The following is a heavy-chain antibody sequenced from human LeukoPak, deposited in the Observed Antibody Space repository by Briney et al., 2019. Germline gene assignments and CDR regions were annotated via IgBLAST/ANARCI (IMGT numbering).Heavy chain of an antibody. CDR3: ARNLVMGRGVMILKKPCWFDP. CDR1: GGSISSSSYY. V-gene: IGHV4-39*01. CDR2: IYYSGST. Sequence: SETLSLTCTVSGGSISSSSYYWGWIRQPPGKGLEWIGYIYYSGSTDYNSTLKSRVTISVDTSKNQFSLKLSSVTAADTAVYYCARNLVMGRGVMILKKPCWFDPWGQGTLVTVSS. D-gene: IGHD3-10*01. J-gene: IGHJ5*02.